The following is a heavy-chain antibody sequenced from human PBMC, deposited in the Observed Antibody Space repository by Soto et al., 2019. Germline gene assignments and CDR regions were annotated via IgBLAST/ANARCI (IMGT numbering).Heavy chain of an antibody. CDR2: ISSSSSTI. J-gene: IGHJ4*02. Sequence: PGGSLRLSCAASGFTFSSYTMNWVRQAPGKGLEWASYISSSSSTIYYADSVKGRFTISRDNAKNSLYLEMNSLRAEDTAVYYCAKERSGGSGPYFDYWGQGTLVTVSS. D-gene: IGHD2-15*01. CDR1: GFTFSSYT. CDR3: AKERSGGSGPYFDY. V-gene: IGHV3-48*01.